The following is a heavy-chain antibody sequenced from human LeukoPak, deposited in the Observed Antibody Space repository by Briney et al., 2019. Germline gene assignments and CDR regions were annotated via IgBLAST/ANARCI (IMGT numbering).Heavy chain of an antibody. CDR1: GYTFTGYY. CDR3: ARGGVRTAASSLGY. J-gene: IGHJ4*01. D-gene: IGHD6-13*01. Sequence: ASVKVSCKASGYTFTGYYMHWVRQAPGQGLERMGWINPNSGGTNFAQKFRGRVTMTRGTSITTAYMELTRLKSDDTAVYYCARGGVRTAASSLGYWGQGTLVTVSS. CDR2: INPNSGGT. V-gene: IGHV1-2*02.